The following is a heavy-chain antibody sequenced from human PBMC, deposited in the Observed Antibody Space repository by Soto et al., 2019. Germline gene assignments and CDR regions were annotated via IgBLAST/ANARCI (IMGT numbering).Heavy chain of an antibody. J-gene: IGHJ4*02. CDR1: GFTFSSYT. CDR2: ISITSSYI. Sequence: GGSLRLCCAASGFTFSSYTMDWVRQTPGKGLQWVSSISITSSYIYYADSVKGRFAISRDNAQNSLYLQMNSLRAEDTAVYYCARGAIRGYSYGYSDYWGQGTLVTVSS. V-gene: IGHV3-21*01. D-gene: IGHD5-18*01. CDR3: ARGAIRGYSYGYSDY.